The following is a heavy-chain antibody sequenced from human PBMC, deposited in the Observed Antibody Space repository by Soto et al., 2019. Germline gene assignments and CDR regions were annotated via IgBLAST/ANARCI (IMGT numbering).Heavy chain of an antibody. CDR2: MNPNSGNT. J-gene: IGHJ6*03. Sequence: ASVKLSSKASGYTITSYDINWVRQATGQGLEWMGWMNPNSGNTGYAQKFQGRVTMTRNTSISTAYMELSSLRSEDTAVYYCARGAYQLLSGYYYYYMDVWGKGTTVTVSS. D-gene: IGHD2-2*01. CDR3: ARGAYQLLSGYYYYYMDV. V-gene: IGHV1-8*01. CDR1: GYTITSYD.